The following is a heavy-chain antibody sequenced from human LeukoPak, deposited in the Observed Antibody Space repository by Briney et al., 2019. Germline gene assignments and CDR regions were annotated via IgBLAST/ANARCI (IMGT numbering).Heavy chain of an antibody. D-gene: IGHD2-15*01. J-gene: IGHJ5*02. CDR3: ARGSMSCSGGSCYSRPKRKEFDP. V-gene: IGHV1-8*01. Sequence: ASVKVSCKASGYTFTSYDINWVRQATGQGLEWMGWMNPNSGNTGYAQKFQGRVTITRNTSISTAYMELSSLRSEDTAVYYCARGSMSCSGGSCYSRPKRKEFDPWGQGTLVTVSS. CDR1: GYTFTSYD. CDR2: MNPNSGNT.